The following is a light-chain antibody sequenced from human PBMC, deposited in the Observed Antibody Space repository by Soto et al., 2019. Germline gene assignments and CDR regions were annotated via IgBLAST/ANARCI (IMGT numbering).Light chain of an antibody. CDR2: DVR. Sequence: QSALTQPASVSGSPGQSITIPCTGTSSDVGGYNYISWYQQHPGKAPKFIIYDVRNRPSGVSNRFSGSRSGNTASLTISGLQAEDEADYYCSSYTSSSTVIFGGGTKVTVL. V-gene: IGLV2-14*01. CDR1: SSDVGGYNY. J-gene: IGLJ2*01. CDR3: SSYTSSSTVI.